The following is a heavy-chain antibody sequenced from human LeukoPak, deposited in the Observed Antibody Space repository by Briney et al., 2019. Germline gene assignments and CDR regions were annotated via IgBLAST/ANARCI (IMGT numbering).Heavy chain of an antibody. D-gene: IGHD3-9*01. CDR3: TSFETVSVSGFDP. J-gene: IGHJ5*02. CDR2: ISGDAVHI. CDR1: GFTFSSHS. Sequence: NPGGSLRLSCAASGFTFSSHSINWVRQAPGKGLEWVSSISGDAVHILYPDSVKGRFTISRDNAKSSVYLQMNSLRDEDTAVYYCTSFETVSVSGFDPWGQGTLVTVSS. V-gene: IGHV3-21*01.